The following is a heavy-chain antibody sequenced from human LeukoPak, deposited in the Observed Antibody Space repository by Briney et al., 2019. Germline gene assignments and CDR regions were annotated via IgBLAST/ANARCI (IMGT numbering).Heavy chain of an antibody. D-gene: IGHD3-3*02. Sequence: GGSLRLSCAASGITFSSYVMSWVRQAPGKGLEWVTAISAGGGTYYADSVKGRFTISRDNSKNTLYLQMNSLSADDTAVYYCAKGHLRGSWYFDYWGQGTLVTVSS. J-gene: IGHJ4*02. V-gene: IGHV3-23*01. CDR2: ISAGGGT. CDR1: GITFSSYV. CDR3: AKGHLRGSWYFDY.